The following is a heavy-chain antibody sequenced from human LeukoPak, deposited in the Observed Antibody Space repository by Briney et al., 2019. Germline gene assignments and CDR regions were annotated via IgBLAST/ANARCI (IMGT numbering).Heavy chain of an antibody. D-gene: IGHD1-7*01. J-gene: IGHJ3*01. CDR3: ARVGYNWNLWFDF. CDR1: GYSISSGYY. CDR2: IFHSGNS. Sequence: SETLSLTCIVSGYSISSGYYWGWIRQPPGKGLQWIGSIFHSGNSYYNPSLKSRVTISVDTSKNQFSLKVNSVTAADTAVYYCARVGYNWNLWFDFWGQGTTVTVSS. V-gene: IGHV4-38-2*02.